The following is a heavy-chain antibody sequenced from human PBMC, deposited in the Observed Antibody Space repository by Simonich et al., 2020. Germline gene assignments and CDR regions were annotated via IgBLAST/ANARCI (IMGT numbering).Heavy chain of an antibody. CDR3: ARQRVLMVYAIDY. V-gene: IGHV4-39*01. Sequence: QLQLQESGPGLVKPSETLSLTCTVSGGSISSSSYYWGWIRQPPGKGLEWIGSSYYSGRTYLNPSRKSRVTISVDTSKNQFSLKLSSVTAADTAVYYCARQRVLMVYAIDYWGQGTLVTVSS. CDR1: GGSISSSSYY. J-gene: IGHJ4*02. CDR2: SYYSGRT. D-gene: IGHD2-8*01.